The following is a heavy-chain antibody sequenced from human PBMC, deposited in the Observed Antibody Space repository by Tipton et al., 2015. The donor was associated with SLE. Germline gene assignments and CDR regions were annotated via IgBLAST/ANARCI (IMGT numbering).Heavy chain of an antibody. D-gene: IGHD2-15*01. CDR3: ARGPRSLGGSPRDDT. CDR2: IYYSGST. J-gene: IGHJ5*02. V-gene: IGHV4-39*07. CDR1: GGSISGSPYY. Sequence: TLSLTCTVSGGSISGSPYYWAWIRQPPGKGLEWIGSIYYSGSTYHNPSLKSRVTISVDTSKNQFSLKLSSVTAADTAVYYCARGPRSLGGSPRDDTWGQGTLVTVSS.